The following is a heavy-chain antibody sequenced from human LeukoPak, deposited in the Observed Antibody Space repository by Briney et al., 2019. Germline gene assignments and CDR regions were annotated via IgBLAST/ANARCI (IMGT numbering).Heavy chain of an antibody. Sequence: GGSLRLSCEGSGYTFSSYAMHWVRQAPGKGLEYVAAISSDGRITYYANFVTGRFTISRDNSKNTLYLQMGSLRTEDMAVYYCARVSGWYWFDQWGQGTPVTVSS. CDR2: ISSDGRIT. CDR1: GYTFSSYA. D-gene: IGHD6-19*01. J-gene: IGHJ5*02. V-gene: IGHV3-64*01. CDR3: ARVSGWYWFDQ.